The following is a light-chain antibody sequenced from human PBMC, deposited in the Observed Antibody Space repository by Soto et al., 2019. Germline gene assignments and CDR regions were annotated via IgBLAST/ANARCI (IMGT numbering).Light chain of an antibody. CDR2: DAS. CDR1: QSVSSY. J-gene: IGKJ4*01. CDR3: QQYGSSLLT. Sequence: EIVLTQSPATLSLSPVERATLSGRASQSVSSYLAWYQQKPGQAPRLLIYDASNRATGIPARFSGSGSGTDFTLTISRLEPEDSAVYYCQQYGSSLLTFGGGTKVDIK. V-gene: IGKV3-11*01.